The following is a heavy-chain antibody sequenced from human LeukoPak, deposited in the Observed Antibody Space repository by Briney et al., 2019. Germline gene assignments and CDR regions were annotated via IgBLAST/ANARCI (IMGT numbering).Heavy chain of an antibody. Sequence: PSETLSLTCTVSGGSISTYYWSWIPQPPGKGLEWIGYIYYGGRTNYNPSLKSRVTTSVDTSKNQFSLKLSSVTAADTAVYYCARGVYYPGYYFDYWGQGALVTVSS. CDR2: IYYGGRT. CDR3: ARGVYYPGYYFDY. D-gene: IGHD3-22*01. CDR1: GGSISTYY. J-gene: IGHJ4*02. V-gene: IGHV4-59*01.